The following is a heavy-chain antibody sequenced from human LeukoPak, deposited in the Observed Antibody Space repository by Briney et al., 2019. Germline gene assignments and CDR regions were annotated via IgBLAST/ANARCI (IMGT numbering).Heavy chain of an antibody. V-gene: IGHV3-23*01. CDR2: ISGSGDST. CDR1: GFTFSTYA. CDR3: ARDLGIVVVITGPPDY. J-gene: IGHJ4*02. D-gene: IGHD3-22*01. Sequence: GGSLRLSCAASGFTFSTYAVNWVRQAPGKGLEWVSTISGSGDSTYYADSVKGRFTISRDNSKNSLYLQMNSLRAEDTAVYYCARDLGIVVVITGPPDYWGQGTLVTVSS.